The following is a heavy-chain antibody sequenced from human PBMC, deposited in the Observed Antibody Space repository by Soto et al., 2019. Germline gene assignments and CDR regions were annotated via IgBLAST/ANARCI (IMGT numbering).Heavy chain of an antibody. J-gene: IGHJ4*02. D-gene: IGHD2-15*01. CDR1: GFTFSSNA. CDR2: ISGAGVT. Sequence: EVQLLESGGGLVQPGGYLRLSCTASGFTFSSNAMSWVRQAPGKGLEWVSSISGAGVTYYADSVKGRFTISRDNSKNALYLQMNSLRAEDTAVYYCAKDWVSGSSPYWGQGTLVTVSS. V-gene: IGHV3-23*01. CDR3: AKDWVSGSSPY.